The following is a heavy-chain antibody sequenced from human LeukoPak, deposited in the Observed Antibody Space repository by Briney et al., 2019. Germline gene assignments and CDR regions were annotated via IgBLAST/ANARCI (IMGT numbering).Heavy chain of an antibody. CDR3: ARDRDGMGV. J-gene: IGHJ6*02. Sequence: PSGTLSLTCAVSGGPITSDNWWTWVRQPPGKGLEWIGAIYHSGSTDYNPSLKSRVTISVDKSKNQFSLKLSSVTAADTAVYFCARDRDGMGVWGQGTTVTVSS. V-gene: IGHV4-4*02. CDR2: IYHSGST. CDR1: GGPITSDNW.